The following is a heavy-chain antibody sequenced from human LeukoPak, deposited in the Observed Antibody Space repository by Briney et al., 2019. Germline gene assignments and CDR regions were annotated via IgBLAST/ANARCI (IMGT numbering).Heavy chain of an antibody. J-gene: IGHJ3*02. D-gene: IGHD2-15*01. CDR3: ARDNCSGGSCYFGSHAFDI. CDR2: IYHSGST. Sequence: SETLSLTCAVSGGSISSSNWWSWVRQPPGKGLEWIGEIYHSGSTNYNPSLKSRVTISVDKSKNQFSLKLSSVTAADTAVYYCARDNCSGGSCYFGSHAFDIWGQGTMVTVSS. CDR1: GGSISSSNW. V-gene: IGHV4-4*02.